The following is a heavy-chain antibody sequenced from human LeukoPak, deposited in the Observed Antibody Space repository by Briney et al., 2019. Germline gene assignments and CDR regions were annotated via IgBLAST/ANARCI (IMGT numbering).Heavy chain of an antibody. J-gene: IGHJ6*02. D-gene: IGHD6-13*01. Sequence: GGSLRLSCAASGFTFSNAWMSWVLQAPGKGLEWVSVIYSGGSTYYAGSVKGRFTISRDNSKNTLYLQMNSLRAEDTAVYYCARGTFLRPPAAAGPQDYYYYGMDVWGQGTTVTVSS. CDR1: GFTFSNAW. CDR2: IYSGGST. V-gene: IGHV3-53*01. CDR3: ARGTFLRPPAAAGPQDYYYYGMDV.